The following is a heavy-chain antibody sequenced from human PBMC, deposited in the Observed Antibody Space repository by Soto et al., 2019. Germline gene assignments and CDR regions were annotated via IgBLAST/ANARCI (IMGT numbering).Heavy chain of an antibody. V-gene: IGHV3-30*18. CDR3: AKGSSGWYD. J-gene: IGHJ4*02. D-gene: IGHD6-19*01. Sequence: PGGSLRLSCAASGFTFSTYGMHWVRQAPGKGLEWVAVITYDGNNKNYGDSVKGRFTISRDNARNTLYLQMNSLRAEDTALYYCAKGSSGWYDWGQGTLVTVSS. CDR2: ITYDGNNK. CDR1: GFTFSTYG.